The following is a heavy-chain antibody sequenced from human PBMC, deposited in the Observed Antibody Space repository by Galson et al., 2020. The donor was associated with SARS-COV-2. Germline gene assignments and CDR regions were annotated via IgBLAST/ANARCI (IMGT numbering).Heavy chain of an antibody. CDR1: GFTFSTYA. V-gene: IGHV3-23*01. Sequence: GESLKISCAASGFTFSTYAMTWVRQAPGKGLDWVSSISGSGGSTHYADSVKGRFTISRDNSKNTLYLQMNSLRAEDTALYYCARPHFDPWGQGTLVTVSS. J-gene: IGHJ5*02. CDR3: ARPHFDP. CDR2: ISGSGGST.